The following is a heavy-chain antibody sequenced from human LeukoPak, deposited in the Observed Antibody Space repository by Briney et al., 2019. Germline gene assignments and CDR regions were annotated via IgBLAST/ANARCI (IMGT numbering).Heavy chain of an antibody. CDR2: IYTSGST. CDR3: ARGGEYYYDSSGYYC. J-gene: IGHJ4*02. CDR1: GGSISSYY. D-gene: IGHD3-22*01. V-gene: IGHV4-4*07. Sequence: SETLSLTCTVSGGSISSYYWSWIRQPAGKGREWIGRIYTSGSTNYNPSLKSRVTISVDKSKNQFSLKLSSVTAADTAVYYCARGGEYYYDSSGYYCWGQGTLVTVSS.